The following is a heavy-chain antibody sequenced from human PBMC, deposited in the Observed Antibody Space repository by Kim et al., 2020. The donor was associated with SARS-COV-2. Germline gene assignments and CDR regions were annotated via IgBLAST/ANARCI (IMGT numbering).Heavy chain of an antibody. D-gene: IGHD4-17*01. V-gene: IGHV1-3*01. CDR2: NAGT. Sequence: NAGTKYSEKFQGRVTITRDTSATTAYMELSSLRSEDTAVYYCARNYGCDFWGQGTLVTVSS. J-gene: IGHJ4*02. CDR3: ARNYGCDF.